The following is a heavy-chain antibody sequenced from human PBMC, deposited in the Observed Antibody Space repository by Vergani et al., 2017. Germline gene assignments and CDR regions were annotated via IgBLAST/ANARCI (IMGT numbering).Heavy chain of an antibody. Sequence: QVQLQQWGGGLLKPSETLSLTCVVNGGSFTSYHWTWIRQSPGEGLEWVGDIDHTGRPDYNPSLKSRLTMSVDKSRNQFSLTLKSVTATDTAIYFCARVNTETNGHLYYSYYMDVWGQGTAVTVS. CDR3: ARVNTETNGHLYYSYYMDV. CDR2: IDHTGRP. J-gene: IGHJ6*03. CDR1: GGSFTSYH. V-gene: IGHV4-34*01. D-gene: IGHD4-11*01.